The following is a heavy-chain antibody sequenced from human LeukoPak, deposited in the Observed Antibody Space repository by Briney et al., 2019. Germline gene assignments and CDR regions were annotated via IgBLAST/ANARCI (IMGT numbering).Heavy chain of an antibody. D-gene: IGHD6-13*01. V-gene: IGHV4-34*01. CDR1: GGSFSGYY. J-gene: IGHJ4*02. CDR2: INHSGST. CDR3: ARDRSSSWSFDS. Sequence: KASETLSLTCAVYGGSFSGYYWSWIRQPPGKGLEWIGEINHSGSTNYNPSLKSRVTISVDTSKNQFSLKLSSVTAADTAVYYCARDRSSSWSFDSWGQGTLVTVSS.